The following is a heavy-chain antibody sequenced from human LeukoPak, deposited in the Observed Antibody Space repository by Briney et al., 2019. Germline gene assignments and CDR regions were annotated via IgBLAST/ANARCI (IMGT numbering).Heavy chain of an antibody. J-gene: IGHJ4*02. CDR2: IKEDGGET. Sequence: PGGSLRLSCAASGFTFSRYWMTWVRQAPGKGLEWVANIKEDGGETYYVDSVRGRFTISRDNARTSLYLHMNSLRAEDSALYYFARDRDVYHAGLDFWGQGTLVTVSS. CDR1: GFTFSRYW. D-gene: IGHD5-24*01. V-gene: IGHV3-7*01. CDR3: ARDRDVYHAGLDF.